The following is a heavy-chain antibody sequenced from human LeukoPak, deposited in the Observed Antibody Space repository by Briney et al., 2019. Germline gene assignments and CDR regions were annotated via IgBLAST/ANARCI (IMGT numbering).Heavy chain of an antibody. J-gene: IGHJ4*02. CDR1: GFTFSSYS. CDR3: ARASYSGYDLEGFDY. Sequence: GRSLRLPCAASGFTFSSYSMNWVRQAPGKGLEWVSSISSSSYIYYADSVKGRFTISRDNAKNSLYLQMNSLRAEDTAVYYCARASYSGYDLEGFDYWGQGTLVTVSS. D-gene: IGHD5-12*01. CDR2: ISSSSYI. V-gene: IGHV3-21*01.